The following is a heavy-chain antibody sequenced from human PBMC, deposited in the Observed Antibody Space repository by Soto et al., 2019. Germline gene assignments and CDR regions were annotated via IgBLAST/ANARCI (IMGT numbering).Heavy chain of an antibody. J-gene: IGHJ4*02. CDR3: TRGTFEATAPFY. CDR1: GGSISNDR. Sequence: SETLSLTCTVSGGSISNDRCSWVRQPAGRGLEWIGRIFASGRTNYNPSLQSRVTMSVDTSKNQFSLTMTSLAAADTAVYYCTRGTFEATAPFYRGQGIPVTVSS. V-gene: IGHV4-4*07. CDR2: IFASGRT. D-gene: IGHD1-26*01.